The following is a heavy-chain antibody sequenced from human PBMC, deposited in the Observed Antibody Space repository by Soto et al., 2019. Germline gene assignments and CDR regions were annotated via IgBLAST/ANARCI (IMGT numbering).Heavy chain of an antibody. V-gene: IGHV3-74*01. CDR3: ADPVPAPTHYDYYDMDV. D-gene: IGHD2-2*01. J-gene: IGHJ6*02. CDR2: INSDDTSS. CDR1: GLSVSNYW. Sequence: PGGSLRLSCAASGLSVSNYWMHWVRQTPGKGLVWVSRINSDDTSSSYAASVKGRFTISRDNFKNTLYLQMNSLRADDTAVYYCADPVPAPTHYDYYDMDVWGQGTTVTVSS.